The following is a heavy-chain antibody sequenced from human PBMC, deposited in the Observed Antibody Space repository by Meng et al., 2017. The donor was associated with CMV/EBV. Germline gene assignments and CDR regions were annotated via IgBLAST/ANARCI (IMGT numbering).Heavy chain of an antibody. CDR3: ASAGCSSTSCHKGDAFDI. CDR2: INTNSGGT. Sequence: ASVLVSCKVSGYTFTGYYMHWVRQAPGQGLEWMGWINTNSGGTNYSQKFQGRVTMTRDTYISTAYMELRRLRSDDTAVYYCASAGCSSTSCHKGDAFDIWGQGTMVTVSS. J-gene: IGHJ3*02. D-gene: IGHD2-2*01. CDR1: GYTFTGYY. V-gene: IGHV1-2*02.